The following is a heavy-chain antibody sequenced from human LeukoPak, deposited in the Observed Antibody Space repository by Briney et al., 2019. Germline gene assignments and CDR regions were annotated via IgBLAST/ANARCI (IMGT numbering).Heavy chain of an antibody. D-gene: IGHD2-2*01. V-gene: IGHV4-39*07. J-gene: IGHJ4*02. CDR1: GGSINSSSYY. CDR2: IYYSGST. CDR3: ARDLHKTYCSSTSCHGEYYFDY. Sequence: SETLSLTCTVSGGSINSSSYYWGWIRRPPGKGLEWIGSIYYSGSTYYNPSLKSRVTISVDTSKNQFSLKLSSVTAADTAVYYCARDLHKTYCSSTSCHGEYYFDYWGQGTLVTVSS.